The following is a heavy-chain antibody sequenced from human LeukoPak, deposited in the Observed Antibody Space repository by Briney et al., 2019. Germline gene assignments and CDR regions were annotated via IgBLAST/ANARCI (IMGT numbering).Heavy chain of an antibody. D-gene: IGHD1-26*01. CDR2: INPNSGGT. V-gene: IGHV1-2*02. J-gene: IGHJ4*02. Sequence: ASVKVSCKASGYTFTGYYIHWVRQAPGQGLEWMGWINPNSGGTDYAQKFQGRVTMTSDTSITTVNMELSSLRSDDTAVYYCARDHRYTGSYYGGNLDYFDYWGQGTLVSVSS. CDR3: ARDHRYTGSYYGGNLDYFDY. CDR1: GYTFTGYY.